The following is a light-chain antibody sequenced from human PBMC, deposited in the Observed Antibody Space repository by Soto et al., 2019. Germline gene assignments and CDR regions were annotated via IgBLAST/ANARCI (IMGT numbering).Light chain of an antibody. Sequence: VMTQSPATLSMSPGERATLSCTASHYVYSNVAWFQQRPGQAPRLLIYRASARATGTPARFSGSGSGTEFTLTITSLQSEDFAVYYCQQYHNLWSFGQVTEVEIK. CDR1: HYVYSN. CDR3: QQYHNLWS. V-gene: IGKV3-15*01. J-gene: IGKJ1*01. CDR2: RAS.